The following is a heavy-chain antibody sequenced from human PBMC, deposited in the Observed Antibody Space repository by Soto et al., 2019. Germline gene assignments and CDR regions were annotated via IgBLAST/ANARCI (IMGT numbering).Heavy chain of an antibody. V-gene: IGHV4-31*03. CDR1: GGSIRRRGYY. CDR2: FYYSGIT. D-gene: IGHD3-16*01. Sequence: QVQLQESGPGLVKTSQTLSLTCTVSGGSIRRRGYYWSWIRHRPGEGLQWIGIFYYSGITDYSPSLRSRTVISADTSTNQVFLQLSSVTAADTAVYYCASSGAREGDWLDPWGQGTQVTVSS. CDR3: ASSGAREGDWLDP. J-gene: IGHJ5*02.